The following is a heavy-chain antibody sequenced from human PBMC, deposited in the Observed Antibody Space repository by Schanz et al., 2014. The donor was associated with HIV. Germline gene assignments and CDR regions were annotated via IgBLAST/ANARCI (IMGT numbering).Heavy chain of an antibody. CDR1: GFTFSSYW. CDR2: IKQDESEK. J-gene: IGHJ4*02. D-gene: IGHD3-16*01. CDR3: ARDRVGSSASYVTFDI. Sequence: EVQLVESGGGLVQPGGSLRLSCAASGFTFSSYWMSWVRQAPGKGLEWVANIKQDESEKYYVDSVKGRFTISRDNAKKSLYLRMHSLRAEDTAVYYCARDRVGSSASYVTFDIWGQGTLVTVSS. V-gene: IGHV3-7*03.